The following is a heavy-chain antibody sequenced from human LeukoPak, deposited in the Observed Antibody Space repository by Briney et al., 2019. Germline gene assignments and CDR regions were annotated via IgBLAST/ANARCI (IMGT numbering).Heavy chain of an antibody. V-gene: IGHV3-53*01. CDR2: IYSGGST. D-gene: IGHD5-12*01. J-gene: IGHJ4*02. CDR1: GFTVXXNY. CDR3: AREGPGWLLDY. Sequence: SXXAXGFTVXXNYMSXVRQAPGKGLEWVSVIYSGGSTYYADSVKGRFTISRDNSKNTLYLQMNSLRAEDTAVYYCAREGPGWLLDYWGQGTLVTVSS.